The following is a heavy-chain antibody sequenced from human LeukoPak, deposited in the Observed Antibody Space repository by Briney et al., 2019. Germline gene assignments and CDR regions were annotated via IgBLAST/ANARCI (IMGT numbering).Heavy chain of an antibody. J-gene: IGHJ2*01. D-gene: IGHD3-10*01. V-gene: IGHV4-59*01. CDR2: IYYSGST. CDR3: ARFDYYGSGRHFDL. Sequence: SETLSLTCTVSGESIISYYWSRIRQPPGKGLEWIGYIYYSGSTNYNPSLKSRVTISVDTSKNQFSLKLSSVTAAATAVYYCARFDYYGSGRHFDLWGRGTLVTVSS. CDR1: GESIISYY.